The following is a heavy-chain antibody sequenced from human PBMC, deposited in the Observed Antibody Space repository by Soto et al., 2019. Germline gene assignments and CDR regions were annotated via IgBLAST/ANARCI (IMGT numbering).Heavy chain of an antibody. J-gene: IGHJ6*02. V-gene: IGHV3-21*01. Sequence: EVQLVESGGGLVKPGGSLRLSCAASGFTSSSYSMNWVRQAPGKGLEWVSSISSSSTYIHYADSVKGRFTISRDNAKNSLYLQMNSLSAEATAVYYCASQTSGYYYYGMDVWGQGTTVTVSS. CDR2: ISSSSTYI. CDR3: ASQTSGYYYYGMDV. CDR1: GFTSSSYS.